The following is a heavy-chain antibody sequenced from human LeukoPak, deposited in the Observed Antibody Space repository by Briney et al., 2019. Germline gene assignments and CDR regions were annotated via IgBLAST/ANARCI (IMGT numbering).Heavy chain of an antibody. CDR3: ARDGPGYSYDDGQFDY. CDR2: INHSGST. J-gene: IGHJ4*02. Sequence: SETLSLTCAVYGGSFSGYYRSWIRQPPGKGLEWIGEINHSGSTNYNPSLKSRVTISVDTSKNQFSLKLSSVTAADTAVYYCARDGPGYSYDDGQFDYWGQGTLVTVSS. D-gene: IGHD5-18*01. V-gene: IGHV4-34*01. CDR1: GGSFSGYY.